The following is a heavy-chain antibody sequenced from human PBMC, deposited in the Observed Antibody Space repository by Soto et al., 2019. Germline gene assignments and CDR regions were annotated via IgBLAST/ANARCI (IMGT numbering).Heavy chain of an antibody. CDR2: IYHSGST. J-gene: IGHJ4*02. CDR1: GGSIISGGYS. Sequence: SETLCLTCAVSGGSIISGGYSWSWIRQPPGKGLEWIGYIYHSGSTYYNPSLKSRVTISVDRSKNQFSLKLSSVTAADTAVYYCAGVYCSGGSCKRYYYDDWGQGTLVTVSS. V-gene: IGHV4-30-2*01. D-gene: IGHD2-15*01. CDR3: AGVYCSGGSCKRYYYDD.